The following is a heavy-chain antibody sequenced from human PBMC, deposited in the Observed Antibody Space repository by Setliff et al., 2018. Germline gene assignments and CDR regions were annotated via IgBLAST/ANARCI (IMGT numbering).Heavy chain of an antibody. CDR2: ISGHNNKT. D-gene: IGHD3-3*01. J-gene: IGHJ6*01. CDR1: GYTFAAYG. V-gene: IGHV1-18*01. CDR3: ARERIYDGLNYNGMDV. Sequence: ASVKVSCKTSGYTFAAYGITWVRQAPGQGLEWMGWISGHNNKTKYAQNLHGRVTMTTDTSTTTAYMELRSLRSDDTAVYYCARERIYDGLNYNGMDVWGQGTTVTVSS.